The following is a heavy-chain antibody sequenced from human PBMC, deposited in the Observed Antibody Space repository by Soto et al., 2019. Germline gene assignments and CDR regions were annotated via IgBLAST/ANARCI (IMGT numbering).Heavy chain of an antibody. V-gene: IGHV3-30-3*01. Sequence: QVQLVESGGGVVQPGRSLRLSCAASGFTFSSYAMHWVRQAPGKGLEWVAVISYDGSNKYYADSVKGRFTISRDNSKNTXYXXMNSLRAEDTAVYYCARDLVAGTAMVDLPNWGMDVWGQGTTVTVSS. CDR1: GFTFSSYA. CDR3: ARDLVAGTAMVDLPNWGMDV. D-gene: IGHD5-18*01. CDR2: ISYDGSNK. J-gene: IGHJ6*02.